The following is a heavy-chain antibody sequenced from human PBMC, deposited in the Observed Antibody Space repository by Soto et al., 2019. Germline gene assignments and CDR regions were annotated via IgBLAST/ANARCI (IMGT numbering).Heavy chain of an antibody. CDR3: TTVGRLYYDFWSGYPTNDY. D-gene: IGHD3-3*01. CDR2: IKSKTDGGTT. CDR1: GFTFSAYA. Sequence: GGSLRLSCAASGFTFSAYAMHWVRQAPGKGLEWVGRIKSKTDGGTTDYAAPVKGRFTISTDDSKNTLYLQMNSLKTEDTAVYYCTTVGRLYYDFWSGYPTNDYWGQGTLVTVSS. J-gene: IGHJ4*02. V-gene: IGHV3-15*01.